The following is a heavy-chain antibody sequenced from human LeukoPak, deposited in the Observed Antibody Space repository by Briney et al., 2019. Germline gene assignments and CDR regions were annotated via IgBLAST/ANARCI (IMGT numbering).Heavy chain of an antibody. V-gene: IGHV1-8*01. Sequence: ASVKVSCKASGYTFTSYDINWARQATGQGLEWMGWMNPNSGNTGYAQKFQGRVTMTRNTSISTAYMELSSLRSEDTAVYYCARWGGLRFLEWHFDYWGQGTLVTVSS. J-gene: IGHJ4*02. D-gene: IGHD3-3*01. CDR2: MNPNSGNT. CDR3: ARWGGLRFLEWHFDY. CDR1: GYTFTSYD.